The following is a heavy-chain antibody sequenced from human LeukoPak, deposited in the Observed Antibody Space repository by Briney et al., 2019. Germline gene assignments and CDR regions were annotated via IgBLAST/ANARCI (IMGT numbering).Heavy chain of an antibody. J-gene: IGHJ4*02. Sequence: ATVKVSCKASGYTFVDYGIIWVRQAPGQGLEWMGWISAYNGNTKYAQKVQGRLTMTTDTSTSTAFLELRRLRSDDTAVYFCARDFYDASGYYWEYWGQGTLVSVSS. CDR1: GYTFVDYG. V-gene: IGHV1-18*01. D-gene: IGHD3-22*01. CDR3: ARDFYDASGYYWEY. CDR2: ISAYNGNT.